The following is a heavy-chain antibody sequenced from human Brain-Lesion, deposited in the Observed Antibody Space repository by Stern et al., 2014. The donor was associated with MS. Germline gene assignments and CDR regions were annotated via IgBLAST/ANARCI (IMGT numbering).Heavy chain of an antibody. V-gene: IGHV1-24*01. CDR1: GYTLTELS. D-gene: IGHD1-26*01. CDR2: FDPEDGET. CDR3: ATLSPGAGGNYYRHFDY. J-gene: IGHJ4*02. Sequence: QSGAEVKKPGASVKVSCKVSGYTLTELSMHWVRQAPRKGLEWMGGFDPEDGETIYAQKFQGRVTMTEDTSTDTAYMELSSLRSEDTAVHYCATLSPGAGGNYYRHFDYWGQGTLVTVSS.